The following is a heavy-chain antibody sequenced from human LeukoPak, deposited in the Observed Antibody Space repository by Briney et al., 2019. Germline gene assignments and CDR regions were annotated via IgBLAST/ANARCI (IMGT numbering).Heavy chain of an antibody. CDR3: ARGAAALKRGSIVVVITTRGNWFDP. D-gene: IGHD3-22*01. CDR1: GGSFRGYY. J-gene: IGHJ5*02. V-gene: IGHV4-34*01. Sequence: SETLSLTCAVYGGSFRGYYWGWIRQPPGKGLEWIGEINHSGSTNYNPSLKSRVTISVDTSKNQFSLKLSSVTAADTAVYYCARGAAALKRGSIVVVITTRGNWFDPWGQGTLVTVSS. CDR2: INHSGST.